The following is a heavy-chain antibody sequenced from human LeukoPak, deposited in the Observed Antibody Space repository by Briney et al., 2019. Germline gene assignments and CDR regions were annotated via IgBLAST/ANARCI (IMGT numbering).Heavy chain of an antibody. CDR1: GYTFTSYD. D-gene: IGHD6-13*01. CDR2: MNPNCGNT. J-gene: IGHJ3*02. V-gene: IGHV1-8*03. CDR3: ARDLAAADAFDI. Sequence: EASVKVSCKSSGYTFTSYDINWVRQAPGQGLEWMGWMNPNCGNTGYAQKFQGRVTITRNTSISTAYMELSSLRAEDTAVYYCARDLAAADAFDIWGQGTMVTVSS.